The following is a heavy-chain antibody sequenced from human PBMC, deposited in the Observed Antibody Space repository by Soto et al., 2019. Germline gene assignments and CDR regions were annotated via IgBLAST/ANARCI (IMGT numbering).Heavy chain of an antibody. CDR3: ARTGYYDSSGITDFDY. CDR1: GDSVSSNSAA. D-gene: IGHD3-22*01. Sequence: SQTLSLTCAISGDSVSSNSAAWNWIRQSPSRGLEWLGRTYYRSKWYNDYAVSVKSRITINPDTSKNQFSLQLNSVTPEDTAVYYCARTGYYDSSGITDFDYWGQGTLVTVSS. CDR2: TYYRSKWYN. V-gene: IGHV6-1*01. J-gene: IGHJ4*02.